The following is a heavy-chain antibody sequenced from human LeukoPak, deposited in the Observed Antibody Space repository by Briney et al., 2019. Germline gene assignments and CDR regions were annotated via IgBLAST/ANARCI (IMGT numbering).Heavy chain of an antibody. D-gene: IGHD3-22*01. CDR2: INPSGGYT. Sequence: ASVKVSCTASGYTFSNYYMHWVRQAPGQGLEWMGIINPSGGYTTYAQKLQGRVTMTRDTSTSTVSMELSSLRSEDTAVYFCARQEDSSGYYYYYWGQGTLVTVSS. V-gene: IGHV1-46*01. J-gene: IGHJ4*02. CDR3: ARQEDSSGYYYYY. CDR1: GYTFSNYY.